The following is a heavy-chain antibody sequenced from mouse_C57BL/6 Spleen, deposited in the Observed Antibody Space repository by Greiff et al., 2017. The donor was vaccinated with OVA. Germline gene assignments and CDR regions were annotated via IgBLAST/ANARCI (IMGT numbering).Heavy chain of an antibody. J-gene: IGHJ4*01. Sequence: VQLQQSVAELVRPGASVKLSCTASGFNINNTYMHWVKQRPEQGLEWIGRIDPAYGNTKYDTKFQGKATITADKSSNTASLQLSSLTSEDSAIYDCARDATAVVGAFDYWGQGTSVSVSS. V-gene: IGHV14-3*01. CDR1: GFNINNTY. CDR2: IDPAYGNT. D-gene: IGHD1-1*01. CDR3: ARDATAVVGAFDY.